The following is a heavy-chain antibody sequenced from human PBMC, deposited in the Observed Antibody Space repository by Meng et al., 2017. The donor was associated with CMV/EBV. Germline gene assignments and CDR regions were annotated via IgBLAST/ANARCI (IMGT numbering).Heavy chain of an antibody. V-gene: IGHV3-30-3*01. CDR1: GCTLSSYA. J-gene: IGHJ4*02. CDR3: ARARPLMDY. CDR2: IAYDGSNK. Sequence: QAQLVESGGVVVQPGRLLRLSCAASGCTLSSYAMHWVRQGPGKGLEWVAVIAYDGSNKYDADAVKGRFTISRDNSKNTLYLQMNSLRADDTAVYYCARARPLMDYWGQGTLVTVSS. D-gene: IGHD3-16*01.